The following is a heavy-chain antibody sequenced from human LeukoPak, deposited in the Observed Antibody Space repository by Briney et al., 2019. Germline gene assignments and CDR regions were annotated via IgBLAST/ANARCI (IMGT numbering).Heavy chain of an antibody. Sequence: GGSLRLSCTVSGFTVSSNSMSWAPGTGLEWVSFIYSDNTHYSDSVKGRFTISRDNSKNTLYLQMNSLRAEDTAVYHCAKNPLRAAPGFFDYWGQGTLVTVSS. V-gene: IGHV3-53*01. CDR3: AKNPLRAAPGFFDY. CDR2: IYSDNT. J-gene: IGHJ4*02. D-gene: IGHD6-13*01. CDR1: GFTVSSNS.